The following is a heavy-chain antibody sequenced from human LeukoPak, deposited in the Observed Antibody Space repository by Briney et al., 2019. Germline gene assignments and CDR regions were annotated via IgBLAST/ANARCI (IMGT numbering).Heavy chain of an antibody. D-gene: IGHD2-2*01. V-gene: IGHV4-4*07. CDR3: ARDEGLVPAARGAYYYYYMDV. J-gene: IGHJ6*03. CDR2: IYTSGST. CDR1: GGSISSYY. Sequence: SETLSLTCTVSGGSISSYYWSWIRQPAGKGLEWIGRIYTSGSTNYNPSLKSRVTMSVDTSKNQFSLKLSSVTAADTAVYYCARDEGLVPAARGAYYYYYMDVWGKGTTVTVSS.